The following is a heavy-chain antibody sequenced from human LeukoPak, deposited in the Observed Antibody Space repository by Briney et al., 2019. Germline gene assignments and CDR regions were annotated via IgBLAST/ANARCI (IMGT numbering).Heavy chain of an antibody. CDR1: GYTLTDSY. CDR2: INPKNGDT. D-gene: IGHD1-26*01. V-gene: IGHV1-2*02. Sequence: GASVKVSRKASGYTLTDSYIHWVRQAPGQGPEWMGWINPKNGDTTYAQRFQGRVTMTRDSSIITAYMELSGLASDDSAVYSCAREGSLGALDYWGQGTLVTVSA. CDR3: AREGSLGALDY. J-gene: IGHJ4*02.